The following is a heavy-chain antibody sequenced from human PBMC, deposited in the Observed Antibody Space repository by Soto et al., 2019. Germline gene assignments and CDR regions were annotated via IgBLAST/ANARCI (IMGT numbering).Heavy chain of an antibody. CDR1: GFTFSSYA. Sequence: PGGSLRLSCAASGFTFSSYAMSWVRQAPGKGLEWVSAISGSGGSTYYADSVKGRFTISRDNSKNTLYLQMNSLRAEDTAVYYCATAPGIAAAGRYPLDPWGQGTLVTVYS. CDR3: ATAPGIAAAGRYPLDP. D-gene: IGHD6-13*01. V-gene: IGHV3-23*01. J-gene: IGHJ5*02. CDR2: ISGSGGST.